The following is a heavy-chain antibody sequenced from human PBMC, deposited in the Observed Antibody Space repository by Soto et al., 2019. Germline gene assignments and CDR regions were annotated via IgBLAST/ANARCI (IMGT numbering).Heavy chain of an antibody. CDR2: IYYSGST. V-gene: IGHV4-31*03. J-gene: IGHJ6*02. CDR3: ARGPGDSYGYTYYYYGMDV. Sequence: SETLSLTCTVSGGSISSGGYYWSWIRQHPGKGLEWIGYIYYSGSTYYNPSLKSRVTISVDTSKNQFSLKLSSVTAADTAVYYCARGPGDSYGYTYYYYGMDVWGQGTTVTVSS. CDR1: GGSISSGGYY. D-gene: IGHD5-18*01.